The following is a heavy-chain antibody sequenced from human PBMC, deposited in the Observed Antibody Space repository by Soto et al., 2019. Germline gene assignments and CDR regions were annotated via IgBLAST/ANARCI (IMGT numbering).Heavy chain of an antibody. V-gene: IGHV3-23*01. J-gene: IGHJ4*02. CDR2: ISGSGGST. D-gene: IGHD1-26*01. Sequence: SGGSLRLSCAASGFTFSSYGMSWVRQAPGKGLEWVSAISGSGGSTYYAGSVKGRFTISRDNSKNTLYLQMNSLRAEDTAVYYCAKVDSGSILARLAFFGYWGQGTLVTVSS. CDR1: GFTFSSYG. CDR3: AKVDSGSILARLAFFGY.